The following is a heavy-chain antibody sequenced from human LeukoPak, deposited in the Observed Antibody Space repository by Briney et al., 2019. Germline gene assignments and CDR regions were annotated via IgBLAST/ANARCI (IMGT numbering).Heavy chain of an antibody. D-gene: IGHD6-6*01. CDR1: GGSISGYY. CDR3: ARALEYSSPLYYYGMDV. J-gene: IGHJ6*02. Sequence: SETLSLTCTVSGGSISGYYWSWIRQPPGKGLEWIGYIYYSGSTNYNPSLKSRVTISVDTSKNQFSLKLSSVTAADTAVYYCARALEYSSPLYYYGMDVWGQGTTVTVSS. CDR2: IYYSGST. V-gene: IGHV4-59*01.